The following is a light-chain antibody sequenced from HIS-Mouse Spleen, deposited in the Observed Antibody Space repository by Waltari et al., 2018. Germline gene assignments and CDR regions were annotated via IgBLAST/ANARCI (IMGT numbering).Light chain of an antibody. CDR1: SLRSYY. CDR2: GKN. CDR3: NSRDSSGNHVV. J-gene: IGLJ2*01. Sequence: SSALTQYPAVSLALGQTVRITCTGDSLRSYYASWYQQKQGQTPVLVIYGKNNRPSGIPDRFSGSSSGNTASLTITGAQAEDEADYYCNSRDSSGNHVVFGGGTKLTVL. V-gene: IGLV3-19*01.